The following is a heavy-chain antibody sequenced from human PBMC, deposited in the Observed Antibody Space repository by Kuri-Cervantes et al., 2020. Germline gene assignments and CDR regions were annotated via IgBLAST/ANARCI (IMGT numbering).Heavy chain of an antibody. D-gene: IGHD4-17*01. CDR1: GFTFSSYA. V-gene: IGHV3-23*01. CDR3: AKERSYGDYVFDYGMDV. CDR2: ISGSGGST. J-gene: IGHJ6*02. Sequence: GESLKISCAASGFTFSSYAMSWVRQAPGKGLEWVSAISGSGGSTYYADSVKGRFTISRDNSKNTLYLQMNSLRAEDTAVYYCAKERSYGDYVFDYGMDVWGQGTTVTVSS.